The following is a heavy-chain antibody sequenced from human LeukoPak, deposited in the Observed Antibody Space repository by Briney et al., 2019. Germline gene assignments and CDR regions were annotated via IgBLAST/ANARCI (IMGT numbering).Heavy chain of an antibody. CDR2: IYYSGST. V-gene: IGHV4-39*07. D-gene: IGHD3-3*02. Sequence: PSETLSLTCTVSGGSISSSSYYWGWIRQPPGKGLEWIGSIYYSGSTYYNPSLKSRVTISVDTSKNQFSLKLSSVTAADTAVYYCARVPLTRIFGVVTRNWFDPWGQGTLVTVSS. CDR1: GGSISSSSYY. J-gene: IGHJ5*02. CDR3: ARVPLTRIFGVVTRNWFDP.